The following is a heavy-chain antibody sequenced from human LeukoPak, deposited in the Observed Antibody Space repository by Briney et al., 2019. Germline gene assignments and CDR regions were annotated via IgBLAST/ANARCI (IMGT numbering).Heavy chain of an antibody. J-gene: IGHJ3*02. Sequence: SETLSLTCIVSGGSITSYSWGLIRQPAGKGLEWIGRLSPTGSFTYGPSLKSRVTMSVDTSKNHFSLKLNSVTAADTAVYYCARALGDNQAFDIWGQGTVVTVSS. D-gene: IGHD1-14*01. CDR2: LSPTGSF. V-gene: IGHV4-4*07. CDR1: GGSITSYS. CDR3: ARALGDNQAFDI.